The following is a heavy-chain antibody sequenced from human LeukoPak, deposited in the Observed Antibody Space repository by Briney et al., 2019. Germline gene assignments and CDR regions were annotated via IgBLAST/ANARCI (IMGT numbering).Heavy chain of an antibody. CDR2: INPNSGGT. CDR1: GYTFTGYY. D-gene: IGHD5-24*01. J-gene: IGHJ6*03. Sequence: ASVKVSCKASGYTFTGYYMHWVRQAPGQGLEWMGWINPNSGGTNYAQKFQGRVTMTRDTSISTAYMELSRLRSDDTAVYYCARGGDGYSDYYYYYMDVWGKGTTATVSS. V-gene: IGHV1-2*02. CDR3: ARGGDGYSDYYYYYMDV.